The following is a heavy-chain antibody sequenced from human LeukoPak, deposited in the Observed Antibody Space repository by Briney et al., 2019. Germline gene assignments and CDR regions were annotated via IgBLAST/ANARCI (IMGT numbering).Heavy chain of an antibody. V-gene: IGHV4-59*01. CDR2: IYYSGST. CDR3: ARCGWAYSSGWSHDY. Sequence: LETLSLTCTVSGGSISSYYWSWIRQPPGKGLEWIGYIYYSGSTNYNPSLKSRVTISVDTSKNQFSLKLSSVTAADTAVYYCARCGWAYSSGWSHDYWGQGTLVTVSS. D-gene: IGHD6-19*01. J-gene: IGHJ4*02. CDR1: GGSISSYY.